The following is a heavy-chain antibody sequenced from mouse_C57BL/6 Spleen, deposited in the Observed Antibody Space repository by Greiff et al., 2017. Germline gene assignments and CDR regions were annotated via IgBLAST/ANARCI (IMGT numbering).Heavy chain of an antibody. CDR1: GYAFTNYL. CDR2: INPGSGGT. D-gene: IGHD3-1*01. V-gene: IGHV1-54*01. Sequence: VQLQQSGAELVRPGTSVKVSCKASGYAFTNYLIEWVKQRPGQGLEWIGVINPGSGGTNYNEKFKGKATLTADKSSSTAYMQLSSLTSEDSAVYFCARFGGFPYYYAMDYWGQGTSVTVSS. CDR3: ARFGGFPYYYAMDY. J-gene: IGHJ4*01.